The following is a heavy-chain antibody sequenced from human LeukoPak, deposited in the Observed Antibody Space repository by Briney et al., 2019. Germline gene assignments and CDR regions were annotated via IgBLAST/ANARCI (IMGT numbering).Heavy chain of an antibody. V-gene: IGHV3-23*01. D-gene: IGHD6-19*01. CDR2: LSGTGGTT. Sequence: GGSLRLSCAAPGYTFNRYGMGWGRRAQGKGLECVSALSGTGGTTYYADSVKGRFTISRDNSKNTLYLQIDRVRADDRPLYYCAKDHRPGIVVADRDYWGQGTLVTVSS. CDR3: AKDHRPGIVVADRDY. CDR1: GYTFNRYG. J-gene: IGHJ4*02.